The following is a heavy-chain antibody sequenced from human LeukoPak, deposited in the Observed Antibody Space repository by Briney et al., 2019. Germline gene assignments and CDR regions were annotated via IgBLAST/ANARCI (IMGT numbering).Heavy chain of an antibody. J-gene: IGHJ4*02. Sequence: PSETLSLTCTVSGGSISSYYWGWIRQPPGKGLEWIGYIYYSGSTNYNPSLKSRVTISLDTSKNQFSLRLSSVTAADTAVHYCARDRTYGHFDYWGQGTLVTVSA. CDR3: ARDRTYGHFDY. CDR1: GGSISSYY. V-gene: IGHV4-59*01. D-gene: IGHD3-10*01. CDR2: IYYSGST.